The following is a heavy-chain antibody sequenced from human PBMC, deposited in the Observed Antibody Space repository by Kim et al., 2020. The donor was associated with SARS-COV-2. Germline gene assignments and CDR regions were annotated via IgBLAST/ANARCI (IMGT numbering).Heavy chain of an antibody. D-gene: IGHD6-19*01. CDR3: ARDPGHSKGWLDS. Sequence: SETLSLTCTVSGGSISGYYWTWIRKPAGKGLEWIGRIYTSGGTYYNPSLKSRVSMSVDTSENQFSLKLSSVTAADTAIYYCARDPGHSKGWLDSWGQGTLVTVSS. J-gene: IGHJ4*02. CDR2: IYTSGGT. V-gene: IGHV4-4*07. CDR1: GGSISGYY.